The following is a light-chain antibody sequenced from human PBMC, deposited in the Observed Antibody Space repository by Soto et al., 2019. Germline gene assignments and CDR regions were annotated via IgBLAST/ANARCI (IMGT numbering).Light chain of an antibody. V-gene: IGLV2-14*03. Sequence: QSALTQPASVSGSPGQSITISCTGTASDVGGFDYVSWYQQYPGKAPKLMIFDVSDRPSGVSNRFSGSKSGNTASLTISGLQAEDEADYYCSSYTTCSTRVFGTGTKVTVL. CDR2: DVS. J-gene: IGLJ1*01. CDR3: SSYTTCSTRV. CDR1: ASDVGGFDY.